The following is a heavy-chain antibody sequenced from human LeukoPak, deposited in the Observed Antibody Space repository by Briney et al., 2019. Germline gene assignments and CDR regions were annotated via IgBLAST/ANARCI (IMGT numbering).Heavy chain of an antibody. V-gene: IGHV3-30*02. CDR1: GFTFSSYG. J-gene: IGHJ6*02. CDR3: ARDNVDYGGNSLYYYGMDV. CDR2: IRYDGSNK. Sequence: GGSLRLSCAASGFTFSSYGMHWVRQAPGKGLEWVAFIRYDGSNKYYADSVKGRFTISRDNAKNSLYLQMNSLRAEDTAVYYCARDNVDYGGNSLYYYGMDVWGQGTTVTVSS. D-gene: IGHD4-23*01.